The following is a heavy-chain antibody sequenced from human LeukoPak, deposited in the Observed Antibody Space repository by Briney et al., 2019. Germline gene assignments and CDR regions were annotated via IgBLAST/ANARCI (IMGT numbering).Heavy chain of an antibody. D-gene: IGHD3-3*01. Sequence: GGSLRLSCAASGFTFSSYDMHWVRQATGKGLEWVSAIGTAGDTYYPGSVKGRFTISRENAKNSLYLQMNSLRAGDTAVYYCARGRFFWSIDYGMDVWGQGTTVTVSS. J-gene: IGHJ6*02. CDR3: ARGRFFWSIDYGMDV. V-gene: IGHV3-13*01. CDR2: IGTAGDT. CDR1: GFTFSSYD.